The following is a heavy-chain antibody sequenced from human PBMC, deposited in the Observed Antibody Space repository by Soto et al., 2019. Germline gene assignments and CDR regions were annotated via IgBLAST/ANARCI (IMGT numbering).Heavy chain of an antibody. J-gene: IGHJ6*03. CDR2: IYYSGSI. CDR1: GGSISSSSYC. D-gene: IGHD3-3*01. Sequence: SETLSLTCTVSGGSISSSSYCWGWIRQHPGKGLEWIGKIYYSGSIYYNPSLKSRVSISVDTSKNLFSLKLSSVTAADTVVYYCARASLVDYDFWSGYPLTYYYYYMDVWGKGTTVTVSS. CDR3: ARASLVDYDFWSGYPLTYYYYYMDV. V-gene: IGHV4-39*07.